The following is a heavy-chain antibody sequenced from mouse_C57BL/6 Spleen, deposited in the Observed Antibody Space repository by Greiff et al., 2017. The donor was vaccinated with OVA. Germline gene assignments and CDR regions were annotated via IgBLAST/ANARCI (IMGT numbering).Heavy chain of an antibody. V-gene: IGHV1-72*01. J-gene: IGHJ1*03. CDR3: SRSLYYYGSSWGYFDV. Sequence: QVQLQQPGAELVKPGASVKLSCKASGYTFTSYWMHWVKQRPGRGLAWIGRIDPNSGGTKYNEKFKSKATLTVEQHSRTAYMQRSSLTSEDSAVYDCSRSLYYYGSSWGYFDVWGTGTTVTVSS. CDR2: IDPNSGGT. CDR1: GYTFTSYW. D-gene: IGHD1-1*01.